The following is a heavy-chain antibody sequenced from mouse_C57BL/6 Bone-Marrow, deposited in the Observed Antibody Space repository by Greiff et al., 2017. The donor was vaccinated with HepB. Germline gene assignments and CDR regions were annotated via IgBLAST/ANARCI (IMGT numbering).Heavy chain of an antibody. J-gene: IGHJ2*01. V-gene: IGHV1-53*01. CDR1: GYTFTSYW. Sequence: QVQLQHPGTELVKPGASVKLSCKASGYTFTSYWMHWVKQRPGQGLEWIGNINPSNGGTNYNEKFKSKATLTVDKSSSTAYMQLSSLTSEDSAVYYCARSGGDRNYYGSSYGSFDYWGQGTTLTVSS. CDR2: INPSNGGT. D-gene: IGHD1-1*01. CDR3: ARSGGDRNYYGSSYGSFDY.